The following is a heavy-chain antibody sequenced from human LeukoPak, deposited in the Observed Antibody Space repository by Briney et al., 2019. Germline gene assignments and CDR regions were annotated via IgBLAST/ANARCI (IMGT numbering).Heavy chain of an antibody. CDR3: SRAGSHWHYVY. CDR2: IKQDGGER. J-gene: IGHJ4*02. V-gene: IGHV3-7*01. Sequence: GGSLRLSCAASGFTFSGFSMSWVRQSPTKGLEWVANIKQDGGERYYVDSVKGRFTLSRDNAKNSLSLQMNNLRVEDTAVYYCSRAGSHWHYVYWGQGTVVTVSS. D-gene: IGHD3-10*01. CDR1: GFTFSGFS.